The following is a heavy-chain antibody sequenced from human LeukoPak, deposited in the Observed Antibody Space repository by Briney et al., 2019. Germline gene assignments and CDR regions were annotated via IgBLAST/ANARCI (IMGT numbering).Heavy chain of an antibody. Sequence: PGGSLRLSCAASGFTFSSYPTHWVRQAPGKGLEWVTLISYDGSNKYYADSVKGRFTISRDISKNTLYLQMNSLRAEDTAVYYCARATWARSGLDYFDYWGQGTLVTVSS. J-gene: IGHJ4*02. CDR1: GFTFSSYP. CDR3: ARATWARSGLDYFDY. D-gene: IGHD5-24*01. CDR2: ISYDGSNK. V-gene: IGHV3-30-3*01.